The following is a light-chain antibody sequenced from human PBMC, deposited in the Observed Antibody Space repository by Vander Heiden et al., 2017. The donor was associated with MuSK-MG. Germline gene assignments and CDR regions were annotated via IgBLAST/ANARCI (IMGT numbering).Light chain of an antibody. CDR1: QSVSSY. J-gene: IGKJ4*01. CDR3: QQRSNWPLT. V-gene: IGKV3-11*01. Sequence: EIVLTQSPATLSLSPGERATLSCRASQSVSSYLAWYQQKPGQAPRRLIYDASNRASGSGTAFTLTIISLEPEDFAVYYCQQRSNWPLTFGGGTKVEIK. CDR2: DAS.